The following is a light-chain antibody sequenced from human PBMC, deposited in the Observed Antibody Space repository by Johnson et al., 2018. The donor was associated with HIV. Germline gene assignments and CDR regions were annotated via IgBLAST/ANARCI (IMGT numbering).Light chain of an antibody. CDR2: ENN. CDR1: SSNIGNNY. V-gene: IGLV1-51*02. J-gene: IGLJ1*01. Sequence: QSVLTQPPSVSAAPGQKVTISCSGSSSNIGNNYVSWYQQLPGTAPKLLIYENNKRPSGIPDRFSGSKSDTSATLGITGLQTGDEAEYYCGTWDNSLNTGAVFGPGTKVTVL. CDR3: GTWDNSLNTGAV.